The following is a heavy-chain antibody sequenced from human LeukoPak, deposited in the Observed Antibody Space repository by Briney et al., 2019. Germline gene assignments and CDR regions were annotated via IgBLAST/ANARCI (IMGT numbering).Heavy chain of an antibody. D-gene: IGHD4/OR15-4a*01. J-gene: IGHJ4*02. V-gene: IGHV3-21*01. CDR2: ITSGSSYI. Sequence: GGSLRLSCAASGFTFSSYSMNWVHQAPGKGLEWVSSITSGSSYIYYADAVKGRFTISRDNAKNSLYLQMNSLRAEDTAVYYCARDESRLVRGAIDYWGQGTLVTVSS. CDR3: ARDESRLVRGAIDY. CDR1: GFTFSSYS.